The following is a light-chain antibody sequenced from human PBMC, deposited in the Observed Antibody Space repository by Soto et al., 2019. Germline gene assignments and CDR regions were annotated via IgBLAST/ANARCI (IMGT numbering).Light chain of an antibody. CDR1: SSDIGSYNY. V-gene: IGLV2-8*01. J-gene: IGLJ2*01. CDR2: DVT. Sequence: QSGLTQPPSASGSPGQSVTISCTGTSSDIGSYNYVSWYQQHPGKAPKVMIYDVTKRPSGVPDRFSGSKSGNTASLTVSGLQAEDEADYYCSSYAGNNNMLFGGGTKLTVL. CDR3: SSYAGNNNML.